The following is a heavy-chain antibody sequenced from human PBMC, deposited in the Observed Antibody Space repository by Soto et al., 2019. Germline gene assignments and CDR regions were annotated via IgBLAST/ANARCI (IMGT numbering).Heavy chain of an antibody. CDR3: ARLWWLRRTLHWFDP. D-gene: IGHD5-12*01. CDR1: GFTFSSYW. Sequence: GGSLRLSCAASGFTFSSYWMGWVRQAPGKGLEWVANIKQDGSEKYYVDSVKGRFTISRDNAKNSLYLQMNSLRAEDTAVYYCARLWWLRRTLHWFDPWGQGTLVTVSS. J-gene: IGHJ5*02. CDR2: IKQDGSEK. V-gene: IGHV3-7*03.